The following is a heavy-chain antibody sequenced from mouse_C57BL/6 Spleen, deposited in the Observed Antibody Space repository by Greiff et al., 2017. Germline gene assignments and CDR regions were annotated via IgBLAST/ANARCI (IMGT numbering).Heavy chain of an antibody. V-gene: IGHV1-53*01. CDR3: ARGVARRYCDV. CDR1: GYTFTSYW. D-gene: IGHD1-1*02. J-gene: IGHJ1*03. Sequence: QVQLQQSGTELVKPGASVKLSCKASGYTFTSYWMHWVKPRPGQGLEWIGNINPSNGGTNYNEKFKGKATLTVDTSSSTAYMQLSSLTSEDSAAYYCARGVARRYCDVWGTGTTVTVSS. CDR2: INPSNGGT.